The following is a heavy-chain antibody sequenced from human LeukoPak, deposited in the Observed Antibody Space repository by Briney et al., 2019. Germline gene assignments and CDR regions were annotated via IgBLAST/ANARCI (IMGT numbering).Heavy chain of an antibody. D-gene: IGHD3-9*01. Sequence: GRSLRLSCAASGFTFSSYAMHWVRQAPGKGLEGVAGISYDGSNKYYADSVKGRFTISRDNSKNTLYLQMNSLRAEDTAVYYCARDFLTVADFDWLFPGYWGQGTLVTVSS. CDR2: ISYDGSNK. V-gene: IGHV3-30*04. CDR3: ARDFLTVADFDWLFPGY. J-gene: IGHJ4*02. CDR1: GFTFSSYA.